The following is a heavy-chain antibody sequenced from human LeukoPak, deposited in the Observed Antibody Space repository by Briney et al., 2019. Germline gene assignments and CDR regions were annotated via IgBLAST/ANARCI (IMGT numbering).Heavy chain of an antibody. J-gene: IGHJ4*02. CDR1: GGSMSSGGYY. V-gene: IGHV4-31*03. CDR3: ARGRFVGRWLQGLYFDY. Sequence: SETLSLTCTVSGGSMSSGGYYWSWIRQHPGKGLEWIGYIYYSGSTFFNPSLKSRVTISVDTSQNQFSLKLSSVTAADTAVYYCARGRFVGRWLQGLYFDYWGQGTLVTVSS. CDR2: IYYSGST. D-gene: IGHD5-24*01.